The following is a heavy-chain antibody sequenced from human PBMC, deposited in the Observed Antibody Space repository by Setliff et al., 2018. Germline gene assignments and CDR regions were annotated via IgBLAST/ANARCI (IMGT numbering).Heavy chain of an antibody. J-gene: IGHJ4*02. V-gene: IGHV3-30*03. CDR3: ARTCSGSGCYAGLES. Sequence: GGSLRLSCTASGFHFRSFAMHWVRQSPGEGPEWVAAISYSGSDTYHADSVKGRFTISRDNSKNTLYLQMNSLRPEDTAVYYCARTCSGSGCYAGLESWGQGTPVTVSS. D-gene: IGHD2-15*01. CDR1: GFHFRSFA. CDR2: ISYSGSDT.